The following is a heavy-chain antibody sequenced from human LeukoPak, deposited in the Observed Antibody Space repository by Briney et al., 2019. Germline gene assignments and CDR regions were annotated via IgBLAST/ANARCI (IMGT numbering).Heavy chain of an antibody. CDR3: ARAVDPGNHYYYYGMDV. V-gene: IGHV3-33*01. Sequence: GGSLRLSCAASGFTFSSYGMHWVRQAPGKGLEWVAVIWYDGSNKYYADSVKGRFTISRDNSKNTMYLQMNRLRAEDTAVYYCARAVDPGNHYYYYGMDVWGQGTTVTVSS. CDR1: GFTFSSYG. CDR2: IWYDGSNK. J-gene: IGHJ6*02. D-gene: IGHD2-21*01.